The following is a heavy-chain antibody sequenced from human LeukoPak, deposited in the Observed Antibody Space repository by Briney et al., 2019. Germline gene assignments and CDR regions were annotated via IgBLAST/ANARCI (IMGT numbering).Heavy chain of an antibody. CDR2: IYYSGST. D-gene: IGHD6-19*01. CDR3: SRDYRGWYYFDY. Sequence: SETLSLTCTVSGGSINNYYWSWIRQSPGKGLEWIGYIYYSGSTNYNPSLKSRVTISLDTSKNQFSLKLSSVTAADTAVYYCSRDYRGWYYFDYWGQGTLVTVSS. J-gene: IGHJ4*02. CDR1: GGSINNYY. V-gene: IGHV4-59*01.